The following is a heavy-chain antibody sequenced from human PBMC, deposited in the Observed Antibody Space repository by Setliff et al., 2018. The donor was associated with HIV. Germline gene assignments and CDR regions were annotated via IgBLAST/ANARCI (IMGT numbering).Heavy chain of an antibody. Sequence: SETLSLTCTVAGGSISSYDWSWIRQPPGKGLEWIGYIYTSGDTNYHPSLKSRVTITADMSKNQFSLKLNSVTAADTAVYYCARGGFTGVTTHFQHWGRGTLVTVSS. CDR3: ARGGFTGVTTHFQH. D-gene: IGHD4-17*01. CDR1: GGSISSYD. CDR2: IYTSGDT. V-gene: IGHV4-4*08. J-gene: IGHJ1*01.